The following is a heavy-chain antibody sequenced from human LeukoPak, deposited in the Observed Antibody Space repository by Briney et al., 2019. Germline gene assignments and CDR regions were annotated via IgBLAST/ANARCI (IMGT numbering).Heavy chain of an antibody. J-gene: IGHJ5*02. CDR2: ISVYNGNT. Sequence: ASVKVSCKATGYIFTSYGINWVRQAPGQGLEWMGWISVYNGNTNYAQKLQGRVSMTTDTSTSTAYMDLRSLRSDDTAVYYCARSGSSWYLDWFDPWGQGTLVTVSS. CDR3: ARSGSSWYLDWFDP. V-gene: IGHV1-18*04. CDR1: GYIFTSYG. D-gene: IGHD6-13*01.